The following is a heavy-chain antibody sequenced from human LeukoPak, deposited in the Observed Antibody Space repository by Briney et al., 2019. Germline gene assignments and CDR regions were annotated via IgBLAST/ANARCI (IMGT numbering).Heavy chain of an antibody. D-gene: IGHD1-26*01. CDR1: GGSISSGSYY. Sequence: SETLSLTCTVSGGSISSGSYYWSWLRQPAGKGLEWIGRIYTSGSTNYNPSLKSRVTISVDTSKNQFSLKLSSVTAADTAVYYCARRPQYSGSYRTLSWFDPWGQGTLVTVSS. V-gene: IGHV4-61*02. CDR2: IYTSGST. CDR3: ARRPQYSGSYRTLSWFDP. J-gene: IGHJ5*02.